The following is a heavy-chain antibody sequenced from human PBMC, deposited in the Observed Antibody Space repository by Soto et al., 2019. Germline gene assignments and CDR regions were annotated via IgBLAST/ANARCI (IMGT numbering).Heavy chain of an antibody. CDR2: FYYTGIT. Sequence: ASETLSLTCTVSGGSISNYYWSWIRQPPGKGLEWIGYFYYTGITNYNPSLKSRISMSVDTSKNQFSLKLSSVTAADTAVYYCARHVVDSLMFGERLSHIVFWCKGTLGTGSS. V-gene: IGHV4-59*08. D-gene: IGHD3-10*02. CDR3: ARHVVDSLMFGERLSHIVF. J-gene: IGHJ4*02. CDR1: GGSISNYY.